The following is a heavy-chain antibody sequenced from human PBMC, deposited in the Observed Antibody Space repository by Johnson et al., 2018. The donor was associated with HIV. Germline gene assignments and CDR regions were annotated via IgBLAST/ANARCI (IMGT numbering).Heavy chain of an antibody. D-gene: IGHD6-6*01. V-gene: IGHV3-13*01. CDR1: GFTFSSYD. CDR2: IGTAGDT. Sequence: EVQLVESGGGLKQPGGSLRLSCAASGFTFSSYDMHWVRQATGKGLEWVSTIGTAGDTYYPGSVKGRFTVSRDNSKNTLYLQMNSLRPEDTAVYYCARGGGYSIAAPSDA. J-gene: IGHJ3*01. CDR3: ARGGGYSIAAPSDA.